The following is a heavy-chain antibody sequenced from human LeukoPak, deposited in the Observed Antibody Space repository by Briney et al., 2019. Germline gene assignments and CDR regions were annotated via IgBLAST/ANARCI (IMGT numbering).Heavy chain of an antibody. V-gene: IGHV1-8*01. CDR3: ARGGHQGTYYDFWSGYWEFDC. CDR2: MNPNSANT. D-gene: IGHD3-3*01. CDR1: GYTFTSYD. Sequence: ASVKVSCKASGYTFTSYDINWVRQATGQGLEWMGWMNPNSANTGYAQKFQGRVTMTRNTSISTAYMELSSLRSEDTAVYYCARGGHQGTYYDFWSGYWEFDCWGQGTLVTVSS. J-gene: IGHJ4*02.